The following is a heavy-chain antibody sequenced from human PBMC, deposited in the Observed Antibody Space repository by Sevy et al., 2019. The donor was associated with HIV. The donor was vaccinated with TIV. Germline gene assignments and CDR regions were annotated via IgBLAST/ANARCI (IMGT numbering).Heavy chain of an antibody. CDR2: IGSGGDA. J-gene: IGHJ6*02. V-gene: IGHV3-13*01. CDR3: ARSGGYSDYGMDV. Sequence: GGSLRLSCGASGFTFSSYDMHWVRQAAGKGLEWFSGIGSGGDAYYPGSVKGRFTIASENAKNSLYLQMNSLRAGDTAVYYCARSGGYSDYGMDVWGQGTTVTVSS. CDR1: GFTFSSYD. D-gene: IGHD5-12*01.